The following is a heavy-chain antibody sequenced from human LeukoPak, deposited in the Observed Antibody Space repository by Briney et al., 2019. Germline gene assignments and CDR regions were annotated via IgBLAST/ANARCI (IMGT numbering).Heavy chain of an antibody. D-gene: IGHD6-13*01. V-gene: IGHV1-8*03. J-gene: IGHJ4*02. CDR1: GYTFTSYD. Sequence: ASVKASCKASGYTFTSYDINWVRQATGQGLEWMGWMNPNSGNTGYAQKFQGRVTITRNTSISTAYMELSSLRSEDTAVYYCARGLGKQLVRRYYFDYWGQGTLVTVSS. CDR3: ARGLGKQLVRRYYFDY. CDR2: MNPNSGNT.